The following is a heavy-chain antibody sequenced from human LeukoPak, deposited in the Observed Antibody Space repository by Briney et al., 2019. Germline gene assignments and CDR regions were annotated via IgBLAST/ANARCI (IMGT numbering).Heavy chain of an antibody. J-gene: IGHJ6*03. CDR3: AKANHWSPYYYYLDV. V-gene: IGHV3-23*01. Sequence: GGSLRLSCTASKFSFNIYTMVWVRQAPGKGLEWVSHISGNGATSDYADSVKGRFTVSRDNSKDTLYLQINSLRAEDTAVYYCAKANHWSPYYYYLDVWGQGTTVTVSS. CDR2: ISGNGATS. D-gene: IGHD1-14*01. CDR1: KFSFNIYT.